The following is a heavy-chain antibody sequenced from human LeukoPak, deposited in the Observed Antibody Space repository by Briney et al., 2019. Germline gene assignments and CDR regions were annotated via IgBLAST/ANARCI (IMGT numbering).Heavy chain of an antibody. D-gene: IGHD5-18*01. CDR3: AKDQRGYSYGYYFDY. CDR2: ISNRGSTI. J-gene: IGHJ4*02. CDR1: GFTFSNYG. V-gene: IGHV3-48*01. Sequence: PGGSLRLSCAVSGFTFSNYGMNWVRQAPGKGLEWISYISNRGSTIYYADSVKGRFTISRDNSKNTLYLQMNSLIPEDTALYYCAKDQRGYSYGYYFDYWGQGALVTVSS.